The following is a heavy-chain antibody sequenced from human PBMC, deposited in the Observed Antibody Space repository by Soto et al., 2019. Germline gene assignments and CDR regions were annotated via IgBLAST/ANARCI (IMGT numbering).Heavy chain of an antibody. V-gene: IGHV3-74*01. Sequence: PGGSLRLSCAASGWTFSNYAMSWVRQAPGKGLVWVSWINSDGSSTSYADSVKGRFAISRDNAKNTLYLQMNSLRAEDTAVYYCASGGSSLNFDSWGQGTLVTVSS. CDR2: INSDGSST. CDR1: GWTFSNYA. J-gene: IGHJ4*02. CDR3: ASGGSSLNFDS. D-gene: IGHD6-6*01.